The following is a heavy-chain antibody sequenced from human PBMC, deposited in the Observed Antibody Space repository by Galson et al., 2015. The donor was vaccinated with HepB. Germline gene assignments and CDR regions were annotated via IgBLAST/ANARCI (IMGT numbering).Heavy chain of an antibody. V-gene: IGHV5-51*01. D-gene: IGHD1-26*01. CDR3: ARSYSGNYYDAFDI. J-gene: IGHJ3*02. CDR1: GYSFTSYW. Sequence: QSGAEVKKPGESLKISCKGSGYSFTSYWIGWVRQMPGKGLEWMAIIHPGDSDTRFSSSFEGHVTVSADRSISTAYLQWSSLKASDTAMYYCARSYSGNYYDAFDIWGQGTMVTVSS. CDR2: IHPGDSDT.